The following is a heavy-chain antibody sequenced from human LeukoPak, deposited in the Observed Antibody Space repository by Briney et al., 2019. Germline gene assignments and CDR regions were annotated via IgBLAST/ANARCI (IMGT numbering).Heavy chain of an antibody. J-gene: IGHJ4*02. Sequence: ASVKVSCKASGYTFSAYYIHWVRRAPGQGLEWLGWINPNKGDTKSAQKFRDRVIMTTDTSLTTAYMEVINLSSDDTAVYYCPRSSWDCSSGSCYSNMNLDYWGQGTLVTVSS. D-gene: IGHD2-15*01. CDR1: GYTFSAYY. CDR3: PRSSWDCSSGSCYSNMNLDY. V-gene: IGHV1-2*02. CDR2: INPNKGDT.